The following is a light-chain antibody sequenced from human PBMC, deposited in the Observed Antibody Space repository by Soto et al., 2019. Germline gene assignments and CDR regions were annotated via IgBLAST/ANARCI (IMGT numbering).Light chain of an antibody. CDR1: RSVSTF. J-gene: IGKJ5*01. V-gene: IGKV3-20*01. CDR3: QQYDTSIWAYT. CDR2: DAS. Sequence: EFVLTQSPGTLSLSPGERATLSCRASRSVSTFLGWYQQKPGQPPRLLIYDASNRATGVPARFSGSGSGTDFTLTISRLEPEDFAVYYCQQYDTSIWAYTFGQGTRLEIK.